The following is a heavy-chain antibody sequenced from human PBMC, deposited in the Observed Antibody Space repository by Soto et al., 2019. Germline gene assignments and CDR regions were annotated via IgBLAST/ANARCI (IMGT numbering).Heavy chain of an antibody. Sequence: ASVKVSCKASGYTFTGYYMHWVRQAPGQGLEWMGWINPNSGGTNYAQKFQGRVTMTRDTCISTAYMELSRLRSDDTAVYYCARCSSSWFLDLTLDIWGQGIMVTVSS. CDR1: GYTFTGYY. J-gene: IGHJ3*02. CDR2: INPNSGGT. CDR3: ARCSSSWFLDLTLDI. V-gene: IGHV1-2*02. D-gene: IGHD6-13*01.